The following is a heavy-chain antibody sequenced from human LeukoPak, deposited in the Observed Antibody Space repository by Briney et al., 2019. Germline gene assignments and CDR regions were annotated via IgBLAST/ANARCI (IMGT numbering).Heavy chain of an antibody. CDR2: INPTGTGA. D-gene: IGHD1-26*01. J-gene: IGHJ4*02. CDR1: GYAFTSHW. CDR3: ARGSYALPDY. V-gene: IGHV1-46*01. Sequence: ASVRVSCRASGYAFTSHWMHWVRQAPGQGLEWMGVINPTGTGATYAQKFQGRVTMTRDTSTSTVYMELSSLRSEDTAVYYCARGSYALPDYWGQGTLVTVSS.